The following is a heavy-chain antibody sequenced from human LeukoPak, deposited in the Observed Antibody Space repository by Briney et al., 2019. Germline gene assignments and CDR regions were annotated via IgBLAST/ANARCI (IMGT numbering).Heavy chain of an antibody. CDR2: ISAYNGNT. Sequence: LVASVKVSCMASGYTFTSYGISWVRQAPGQGLEWMGWISAYNGNTNYAQKLQGRVTMTTDTSTSTAYMELRSLRSDDTAVYYCAMLDSSSWYDYYYYYMDVWGKGTTVTISS. D-gene: IGHD6-13*01. V-gene: IGHV1-18*01. CDR1: GYTFTSYG. J-gene: IGHJ6*03. CDR3: AMLDSSSWYDYYYYYMDV.